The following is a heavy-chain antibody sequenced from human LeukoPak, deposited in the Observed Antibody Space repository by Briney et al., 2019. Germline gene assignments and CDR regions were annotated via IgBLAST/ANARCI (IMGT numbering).Heavy chain of an antibody. CDR3: AKGGRITAVLPFDY. CDR2: ISGSGGSK. CDR1: GFTFSRYV. D-gene: IGHD6-13*01. Sequence: PGGSVRLSYAPCGFTFSRYVMSWVRQAPAKGLEGVSAISGSGGSKYYADSAKGRFTISRDNSKNTLYLQVSSLRAEDTAVYRCAKGGRITAVLPFDYWGQGTLVTVSS. J-gene: IGHJ4*02. V-gene: IGHV3-23*01.